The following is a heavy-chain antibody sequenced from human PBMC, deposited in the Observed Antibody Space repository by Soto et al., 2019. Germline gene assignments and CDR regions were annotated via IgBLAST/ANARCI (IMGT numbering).Heavy chain of an antibody. CDR3: ARITMVRGVPDY. Sequence: QVQLVQSGAEVKKPGSSVKVSCKASRGTFSSYTISWVRQAPGQGLEWMGRIIPILGIANYAQKFQGRVTITADKSTSTAYMELSSLRSEDTAVYYCARITMVRGVPDYWGQGTLVTVSS. V-gene: IGHV1-69*02. J-gene: IGHJ4*02. CDR2: IIPILGIA. CDR1: RGTFSSYT. D-gene: IGHD3-10*01.